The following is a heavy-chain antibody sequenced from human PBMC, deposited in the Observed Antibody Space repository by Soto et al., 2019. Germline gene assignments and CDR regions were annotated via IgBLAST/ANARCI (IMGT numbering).Heavy chain of an antibody. Sequence: ETLSLTCTVSGGSISSYYWSWIRQPPGKGLEWIGYIYYSGSTNYNPSLKSRVTISVDTSKNQFSLKLSSVTAADTAVYYCARGSGDYYYYYYMDVWGKGTTVTVS. V-gene: IGHV4-59*08. CDR3: ARGSGDYYYYYYMDV. CDR1: GGSISSYY. J-gene: IGHJ6*03. CDR2: IYYSGST. D-gene: IGHD4-17*01.